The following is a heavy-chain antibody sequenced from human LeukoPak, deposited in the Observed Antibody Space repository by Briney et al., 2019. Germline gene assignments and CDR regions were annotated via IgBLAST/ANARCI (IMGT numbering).Heavy chain of an antibody. Sequence: GESLKISCKGSGYSFTSYWIGWVRPMPGKGLEWMGIIYPGDSDTRYSPSFQGQVTISADKSISTAYLQWSSLKASDTAMYYCARLGDFWSGSPSGSYYYGMDVWGQGTTVTVSS. J-gene: IGHJ6*02. CDR1: GYSFTSYW. CDR2: IYPGDSDT. V-gene: IGHV5-51*01. CDR3: ARLGDFWSGSPSGSYYYGMDV. D-gene: IGHD3-3*01.